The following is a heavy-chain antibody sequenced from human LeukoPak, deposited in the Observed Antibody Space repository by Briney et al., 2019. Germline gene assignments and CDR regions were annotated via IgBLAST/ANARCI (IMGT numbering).Heavy chain of an antibody. D-gene: IGHD3-3*01. CDR2: VSYSGGT. Sequence: SETLSLTCTVSGASVSSHYWSWIRQPPGKGLEWIGYVSYSGGTNYNPSLKSRVTISLDTSKDQFSLRLNSVTAAETAVYYCARLSTYYDFWSPLDYWGQGTLVTVSS. CDR3: ARLSTYYDFWSPLDY. V-gene: IGHV4-59*02. J-gene: IGHJ4*02. CDR1: GASVSSHY.